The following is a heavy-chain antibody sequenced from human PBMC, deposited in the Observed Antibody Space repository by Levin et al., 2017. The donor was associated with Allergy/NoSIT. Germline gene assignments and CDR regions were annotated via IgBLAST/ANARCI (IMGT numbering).Heavy chain of an antibody. CDR2: IYYSGST. Sequence: SETLSLTCTVSGGSISSYYWSWIRQPPGKGLEWIGYIYYSGSTNYNPSLKSRVTISVDTSKNQFSLKLSSVTAADTAVYYCARVYSSGWFDYWGQGTLVTVSS. CDR1: GGSISSYY. D-gene: IGHD6-19*01. CDR3: ARVYSSGWFDY. V-gene: IGHV4-59*01. J-gene: IGHJ4*02.